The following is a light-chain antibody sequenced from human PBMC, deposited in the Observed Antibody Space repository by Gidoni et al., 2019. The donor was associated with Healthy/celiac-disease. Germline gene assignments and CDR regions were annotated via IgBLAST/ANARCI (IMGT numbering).Light chain of an antibody. V-gene: IGKV3-15*01. CDR2: GAS. CDR3: QQYNNWPT. Sequence: ASQSVRSNLAWYQQKPGQAPRLLIYGASTRDTGIPARFSGSESGTEFTLTISSLQSEDFAVEYCQQYNNWPTFGQGTKVEIK. CDR1: QSVRSN. J-gene: IGKJ1*01.